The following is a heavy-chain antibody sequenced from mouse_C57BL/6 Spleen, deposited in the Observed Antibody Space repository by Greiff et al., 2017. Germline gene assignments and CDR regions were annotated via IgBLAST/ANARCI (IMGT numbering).Heavy chain of an antibody. D-gene: IGHD2-5*01. J-gene: IGHJ2*01. CDR2: IDPSDSYT. CDR1: GYTFTSYW. Sequence: QVQLQQPGAELVMPGASVKLSCKASGYTFTSYWMHWVKQRPGQGLEWIGEIDPSDSYTNYNQKFKGKSTLTVAKSSSTAYMQLSSLTSADYAVYYCARNSNYVREYFDYWGQGTTLTVSS. V-gene: IGHV1-69*01. CDR3: ARNSNYVREYFDY.